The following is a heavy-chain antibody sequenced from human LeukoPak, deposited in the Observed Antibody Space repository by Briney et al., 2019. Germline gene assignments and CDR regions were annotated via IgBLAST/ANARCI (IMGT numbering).Heavy chain of an antibody. Sequence: ASVKVSCKASGYTFTDYYMHWVRQAPGQGLEWMGWIHPNSGDTKSAQRFQGRVTMTRHTSISTAYMELTRLTSDDTAVYYCASYYGHYTRNWMDTWGQGTLVTVSS. CDR2: IHPNSGDT. J-gene: IGHJ5*02. D-gene: IGHD4-17*01. V-gene: IGHV1-2*02. CDR1: GYTFTDYY. CDR3: ASYYGHYTRNWMDT.